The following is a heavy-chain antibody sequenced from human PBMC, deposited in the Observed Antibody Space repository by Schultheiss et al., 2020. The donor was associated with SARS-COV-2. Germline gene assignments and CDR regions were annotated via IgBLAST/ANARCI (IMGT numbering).Heavy chain of an antibody. D-gene: IGHD5-18*01. CDR3: ARGKVTGSYGYYYYYGMDV. Sequence: ASVKVSCKASGYTFTNYYMHWVRQAPGQGLEWMGIIHPSGGTTNYAQKFQGRVTMTRDTSTSTVYMELSRLRSEDTAVYYCARGKVTGSYGYYYYYGMDVWGQGTTVTVSS. CDR1: GYTFTNYY. J-gene: IGHJ6*02. CDR2: IHPSGGTT. V-gene: IGHV1-46*01.